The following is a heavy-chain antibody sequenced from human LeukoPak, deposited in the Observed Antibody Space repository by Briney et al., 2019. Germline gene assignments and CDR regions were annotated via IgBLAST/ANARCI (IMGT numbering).Heavy chain of an antibody. CDR1: GGSINNYY. J-gene: IGHJ3*02. Sequence: SETLSLTCTVSGGSINNYYWNWIRQPAGKGLEWIGRISSSGSTNYNPSLKSRVTISVDTSKNQFSLKLSSVTAADTAVYFCARGPYSYDSSGAFDIWGQGTMVTVSS. D-gene: IGHD3-22*01. CDR2: ISSSGST. V-gene: IGHV4-4*07. CDR3: ARGPYSYDSSGAFDI.